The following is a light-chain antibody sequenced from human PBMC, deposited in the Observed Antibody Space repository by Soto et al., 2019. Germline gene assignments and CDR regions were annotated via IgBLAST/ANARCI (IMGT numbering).Light chain of an antibody. CDR1: QSVSSSY. CDR2: GAS. V-gene: IGKV3-20*01. J-gene: IGKJ3*01. CDR3: QQYGSA. Sequence: EIVLTQSPGTLSLSPGERATLSCRASQSVSSSYLAWYQQKPGQAPRLLIYGASSRATGIPDRFSGSGSGIDFTLTISRLEPEYFAVYYCQQYGSAFGPGTKVDIK.